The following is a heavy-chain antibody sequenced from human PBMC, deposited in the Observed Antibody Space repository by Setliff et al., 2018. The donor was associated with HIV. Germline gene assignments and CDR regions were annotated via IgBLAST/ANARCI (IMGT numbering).Heavy chain of an antibody. Sequence: ASVKVSCKASGYTFTGYYMHWVRQAPGQGLEWMGRINPNSGDTNYAQKFQGRVTMTRDTSISTAYMELSRLRSDDTVVYFCAREFTVTPGAFDIWGQETMVTVSS. J-gene: IGHJ3*02. CDR2: INPNSGDT. V-gene: IGHV1-2*05. CDR3: AREFTVTPGAFDI. CDR1: GYTFTGYY. D-gene: IGHD4-17*01.